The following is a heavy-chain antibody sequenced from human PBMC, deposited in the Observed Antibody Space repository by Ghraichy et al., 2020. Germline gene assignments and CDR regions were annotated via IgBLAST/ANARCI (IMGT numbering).Heavy chain of an antibody. CDR3: ARHGEHIYYDSSTYWGANYYGMDV. D-gene: IGHD3-22*01. CDR2: IYSGGTT. Sequence: GGSLRLSCAAAGFTVSSNYMSWVRQAPGKGLEWVSIIYSGGTTYYAGSVKGRFTISRDNSKNTLYLQINSLRAEDTAVYYCARHGEHIYYDSSTYWGANYYGMDVWGQGTTVTVSS. CDR1: GFTVSSNY. V-gene: IGHV3-53*01. J-gene: IGHJ6*02.